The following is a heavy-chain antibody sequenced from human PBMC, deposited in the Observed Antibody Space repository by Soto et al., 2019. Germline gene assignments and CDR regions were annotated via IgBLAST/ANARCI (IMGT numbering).Heavy chain of an antibody. CDR1: GGSISSGGYY. V-gene: IGHV4-31*03. CDR3: ASYWAYYYDSSGYVPGSPPHN. J-gene: IGHJ4*02. D-gene: IGHD3-22*01. CDR2: IYSSGST. Sequence: SETLSLTCTVSGGSISSGGYYWSWIRQHPGQGLGRIGYIYSSGSTYYNQSLQSRVTVSVDTSKNKFSLKLSSVTGADTAVYYCASYWAYYYDSSGYVPGSPPHNWGQGTLVTVSS.